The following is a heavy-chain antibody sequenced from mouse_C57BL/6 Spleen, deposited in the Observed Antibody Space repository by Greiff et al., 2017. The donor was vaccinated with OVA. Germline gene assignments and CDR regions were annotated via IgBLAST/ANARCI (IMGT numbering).Heavy chain of an antibody. CDR3: ATMVTTRRLYYFDY. D-gene: IGHD2-2*01. J-gene: IGHJ2*01. V-gene: IGHV1-72*01. Sequence: QVQLQQSGAELVKPGASVKLSCKASGYTFTSYWMHWVKQRPGRGLEWIGRIDPNSGGTKYNEKFKSKATLTVDKPSSTAYMQLSSLTSEDSAVYYCATMVTTRRLYYFDYWGQGTTLTVSS. CDR2: IDPNSGGT. CDR1: GYTFTSYW.